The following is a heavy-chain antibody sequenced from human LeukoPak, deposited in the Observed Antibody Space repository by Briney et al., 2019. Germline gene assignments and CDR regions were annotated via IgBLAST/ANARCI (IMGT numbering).Heavy chain of an antibody. CDR2: ISSSSSYI. CDR3: AREYRYFDWETFDP. D-gene: IGHD3-9*01. CDR1: GFTFSSCS. Sequence: PGGSLRLSCAASGFTFSSCSMNWVRQAPGKGLEWVSSISSSSSYIYYADSVKGRFTISRDNAKNSLYLQMNSLRAEDTAVYYCAREYRYFDWETFDPWGQGTLVTVSS. J-gene: IGHJ5*02. V-gene: IGHV3-21*01.